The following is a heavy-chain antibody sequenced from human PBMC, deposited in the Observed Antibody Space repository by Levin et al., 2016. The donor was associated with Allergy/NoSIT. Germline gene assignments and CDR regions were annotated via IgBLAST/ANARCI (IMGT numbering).Heavy chain of an antibody. V-gene: IGHV3-7*04. CDR2: IKQDGSEK. CDR1: GFTFSSYW. CDR3: AREPRYQGEVYYYGMDV. D-gene: IGHD2-2*01. J-gene: IGHJ6*02. Sequence: GESLKISCAASGFTFSSYWMSWVRQAPGKGLEWVANIKQDGSEKYYVDSVKGRFTISRDNAKNSLYLQMNSLRAEDTAVYYCAREPRYQGEVYYYGMDVWGQGTTVTVSS.